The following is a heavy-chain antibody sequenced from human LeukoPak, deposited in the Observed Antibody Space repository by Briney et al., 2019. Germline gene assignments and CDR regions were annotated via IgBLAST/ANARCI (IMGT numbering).Heavy chain of an antibody. CDR2: INHSGST. Sequence: SETLSLTCAVYGGSFSGYYWSWIRQPPGKGLEWIGEINHSGSTNYNPSLKSRVTISVDTSKNQFSLKLSSVTAADTAVYYCARQALVGATSWFDPWGQGTLVTVSS. J-gene: IGHJ5*02. CDR3: ARQALVGATSWFDP. CDR1: GGSFSGYY. V-gene: IGHV4-34*01. D-gene: IGHD1-26*01.